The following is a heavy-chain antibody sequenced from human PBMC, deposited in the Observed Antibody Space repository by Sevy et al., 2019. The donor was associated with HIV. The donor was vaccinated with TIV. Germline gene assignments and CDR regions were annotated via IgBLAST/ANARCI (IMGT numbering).Heavy chain of an antibody. Sequence: GGSLRLACAASGFTFSTYAMTWVRQAPGKGLEWVSVFSASAGSTNYSDSVKGRFTISRDNSKNTLYLQMNSLRAEDTAVYYCAKDRVSGTYYTGDFDYCGQGTLVTVSS. J-gene: IGHJ4*02. D-gene: IGHD3-10*01. CDR2: FSASAGST. V-gene: IGHV3-23*01. CDR1: GFTFSTYA. CDR3: AKDRVSGTYYTGDFDY.